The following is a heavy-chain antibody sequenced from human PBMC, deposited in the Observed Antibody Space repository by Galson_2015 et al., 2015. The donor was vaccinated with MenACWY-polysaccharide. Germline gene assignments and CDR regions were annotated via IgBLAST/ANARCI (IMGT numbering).Heavy chain of an antibody. CDR3: AKASYDSSNYCFFDY. J-gene: IGHJ4*02. Sequence: SLRLSCAASGFTFSSFAMHWVRQAPGKGLEWVAVISYDGSNKYYADSIKGRFTISRDNSKNTLYLQMNSLRAEDTAVYYCAKASYDSSNYCFFDYWGQGTLVTVSS. V-gene: IGHV3-30-3*01. D-gene: IGHD3-22*01. CDR2: ISYDGSNK. CDR1: GFTFSSFA.